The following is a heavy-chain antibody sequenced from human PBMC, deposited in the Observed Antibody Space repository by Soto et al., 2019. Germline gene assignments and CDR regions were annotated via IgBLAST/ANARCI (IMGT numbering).Heavy chain of an antibody. J-gene: IGHJ6*02. CDR3: AKCIAARLASYGMDV. V-gene: IGHV1-69*06. CDR2: IIPIFGTA. CDR1: GGTFSSYA. Sequence: SVKVSCKASGGTFSSYAISWVREAPGQGLEWMGGIIPIFGTANYAQKFQGRVTITADKSTSTAYMELSSLRSEDTAVYYCAKCIAARLASYGMDVWGQGTTVTVSS. D-gene: IGHD6-6*01.